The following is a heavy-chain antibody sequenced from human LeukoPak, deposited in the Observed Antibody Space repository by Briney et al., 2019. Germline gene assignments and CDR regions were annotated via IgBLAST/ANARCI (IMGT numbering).Heavy chain of an antibody. Sequence: SETLSLTCAVYGGSFSGYYWSWIRQPPGKGLEWIGEINYSGSTNYNPPLKSRVTISVDTSKNQFSLKLSSVTAADTAVYYCARSHSSGYQYFDYWGQGTLVTVSS. D-gene: IGHD3-22*01. CDR3: ARSHSSGYQYFDY. J-gene: IGHJ4*02. CDR1: GGSFSGYY. V-gene: IGHV4-34*01. CDR2: INYSGST.